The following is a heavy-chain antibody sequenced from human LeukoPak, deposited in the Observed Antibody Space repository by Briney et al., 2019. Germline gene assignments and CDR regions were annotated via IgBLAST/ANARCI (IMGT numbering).Heavy chain of an antibody. J-gene: IGHJ4*02. D-gene: IGHD6-13*01. CDR2: ISSSGSI. CDR1: GFTFITYE. CDR3: ARALPSSWWYFDY. V-gene: IGHV3-48*03. Sequence: QPGGSLRLSCGASGFTFITYEMNWVRQAPGKGVEWVSYISSSGSIYYADIVKGRFTISRDNAKNSLYLQMHSLRAEDTAVYFCARALPSSWWYFDYWGRGTLVTVSS.